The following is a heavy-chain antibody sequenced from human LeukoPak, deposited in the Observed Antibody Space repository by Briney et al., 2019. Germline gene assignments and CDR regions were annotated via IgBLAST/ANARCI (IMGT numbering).Heavy chain of an antibody. CDR2: ISHSGST. V-gene: IGHV4-34*01. J-gene: IGHJ4*02. D-gene: IGHD7-27*01. CDR1: DGSFSGYY. CDR3: AGGSTGSAYDY. Sequence: SETLSLTCAIYDGSFSGYYWSWIRQPPGKWLEWIGGISHSGSTNYNPSLESRVTISLDTSKTHSSLRLTSVTAADTAVYYCAGGSTGSAYDYWGQGALVTVSP.